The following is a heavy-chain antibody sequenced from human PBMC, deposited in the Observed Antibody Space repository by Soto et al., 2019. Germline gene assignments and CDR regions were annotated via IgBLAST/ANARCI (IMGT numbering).Heavy chain of an antibody. CDR1: GGSFSTYY. J-gene: IGHJ3*02. V-gene: IGHV4-34*01. Sequence: SETLSLTCVVSGGSFSTYYYNWIRQSPGKGLEWIGEINHSGSNNYSPSLKSRVTMSLDTSKNQFSLKLTSVTAADTAVYYCARGGSNDWQVAFDIWRQGTMATVSS. CDR2: INHSGSN. D-gene: IGHD3-9*01. CDR3: ARGGSNDWQVAFDI.